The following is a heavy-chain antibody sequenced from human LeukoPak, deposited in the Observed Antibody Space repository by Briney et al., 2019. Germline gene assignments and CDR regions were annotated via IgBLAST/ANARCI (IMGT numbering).Heavy chain of an antibody. V-gene: IGHV4-59*12. Sequence: SSETLSLTCTVSGGSISSYYWSWIRQPPGKGLEWIGYIYHSGSTYYNPSLKSRVTISVDRSKNQFSLKLSSVTAADTAVYYCARDSTGLAGDPSLYYYYYYMDVWGKGTTVTVSS. D-gene: IGHD2-2*01. CDR2: IYHSGST. CDR1: GGSISSYY. CDR3: ARDSTGLAGDPSLYYYYYYMDV. J-gene: IGHJ6*03.